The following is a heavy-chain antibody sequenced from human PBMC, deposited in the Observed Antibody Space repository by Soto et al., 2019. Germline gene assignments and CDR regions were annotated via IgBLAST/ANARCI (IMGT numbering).Heavy chain of an antibody. D-gene: IGHD6-19*01. CDR3: ARGSRAVAGTFPIDY. CDR2: INAGNGNT. CDR1: GYTFTSYA. V-gene: IGHV1-3*01. Sequence: QVQLVQSGAEVKKPGASVKVSCKASGYTFTSYAMHWVRQAPGQRLEWMGWINAGNGNTKYSQKLQSRVTITRDTSASTAYMELSSVRSEDTAVYYCARGSRAVAGTFPIDYWGQGTLVTVSS. J-gene: IGHJ4*02.